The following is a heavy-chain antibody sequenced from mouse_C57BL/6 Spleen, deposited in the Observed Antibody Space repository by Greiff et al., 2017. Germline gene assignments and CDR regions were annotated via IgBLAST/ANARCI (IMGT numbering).Heavy chain of an antibody. D-gene: IGHD2-1*01. Sequence: EVKVVESGGGLVQPGGSLKLSCAASGFTFSDYYMYWVRQTPEKRLEWVAYISNGGGSTYYPDTVKGRFTISRDNAKNTLYLQISRLKSEDTAMYYCSRRIYYGNYDYAMDYWGQGTSVTVSS. CDR1: GFTFSDYY. J-gene: IGHJ4*01. CDR3: SRRIYYGNYDYAMDY. V-gene: IGHV5-12*01. CDR2: ISNGGGST.